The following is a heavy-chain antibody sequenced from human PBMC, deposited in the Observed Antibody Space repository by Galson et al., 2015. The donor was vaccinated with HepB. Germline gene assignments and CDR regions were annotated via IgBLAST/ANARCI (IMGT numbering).Heavy chain of an antibody. V-gene: IGHV3-11*05. J-gene: IGHJ4*02. CDR1: GFTFSDYY. CDR3: ARVIAAAGFVYFDY. CDR2: ISSSSSYT. Sequence: SLRLSCAASGFTFSDYYMSWIRQAPGKGLEWVSYISSSSSYTNYADSVKGRFTISRDNAKNSLYLQMNSLRAEDTAVYYCARVIAAAGFVYFDYWGQGTLVTVSS. D-gene: IGHD6-13*01.